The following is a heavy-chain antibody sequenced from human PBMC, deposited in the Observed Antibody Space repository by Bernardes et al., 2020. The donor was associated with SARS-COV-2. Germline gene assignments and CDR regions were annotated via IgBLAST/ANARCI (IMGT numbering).Heavy chain of an antibody. CDR1: GFTFNNYV. CDR3: AKPLSFGDYRYFDS. D-gene: IGHD4-17*01. CDR2: ISGSGANT. J-gene: IGHJ4*02. Sequence: GGSLRLSRAASGFTFNNYVMSWVRQGPVKGLEWVSAISGSGANTYFANSVKGRFTISRDNSKNTLYLQMDGLRGDDTAVYYCAKPLSFGDYRYFDSWGQGTLVTVSS. V-gene: IGHV3-23*01.